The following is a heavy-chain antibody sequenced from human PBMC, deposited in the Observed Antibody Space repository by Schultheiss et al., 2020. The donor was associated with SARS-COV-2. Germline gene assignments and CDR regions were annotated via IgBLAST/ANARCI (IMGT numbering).Heavy chain of an antibody. CDR3: AREVPSLLEWLFQYGMDV. V-gene: IGHV3-74*01. CDR2: INSDGSST. CDR1: GFTFSSYW. D-gene: IGHD3-3*01. J-gene: IGHJ6*02. Sequence: GGSLRLSCAASGFTFSSYWMHWVRQAPGKGLVWVSRINSDGSSTSYADSVKGRFTISRDNSKNTLYLQMNSLRAEDTAVYYCAREVPSLLEWLFQYGMDVWGQGTTVTVSS.